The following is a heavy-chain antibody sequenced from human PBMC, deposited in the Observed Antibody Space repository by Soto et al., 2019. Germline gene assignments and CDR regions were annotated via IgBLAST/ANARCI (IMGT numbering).Heavy chain of an antibody. V-gene: IGHV3-73*02. CDR3: AKSRYSDSSGDFYDY. CDR2: IRGDDDKYAT. J-gene: IGHJ4*02. D-gene: IGHD3-22*01. CDR1: GFTFGEST. Sequence: EERLVESGGGLVQPGESLELSCVASGFTFGESTVYWVRQASGKGLEWVGHIRGDDDKYATSYVESVKGRFTISRDNSNNTLFLQMNSLRAEDTAVYYCAKSRYSDSSGDFYDYWGQGTLVTVSS.